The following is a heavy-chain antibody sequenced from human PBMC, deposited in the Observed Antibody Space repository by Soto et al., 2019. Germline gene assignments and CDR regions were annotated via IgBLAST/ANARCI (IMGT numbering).Heavy chain of an antibody. CDR2: INPNSGGT. CDR1: GYTFTGYY. Sequence: GASVKVSCKASGYTFTGYYMHWVRQAPGQGLEWMGWINPNSGGTNYAQKFQGWVTMTRDTSISTAYMELSRLRSDDTAVYYCARDQERIVGATNYYYGMDVWGQGTTVTVSS. CDR3: ARDQERIVGATNYYYGMDV. V-gene: IGHV1-2*04. D-gene: IGHD1-26*01. J-gene: IGHJ6*02.